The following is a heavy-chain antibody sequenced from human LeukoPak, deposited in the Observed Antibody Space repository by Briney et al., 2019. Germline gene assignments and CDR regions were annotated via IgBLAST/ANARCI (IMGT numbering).Heavy chain of an antibody. Sequence: SQTLSLTCTVSGGSISSGGYYWSWIRQHPGKGLEWIGYIYYSGSTYYNPSLKSRATISVDTSKNQFSLKLSSVTAADTAVYYCAIYYDSSGYYSRSYFDIWGQGTMVTVSS. CDR1: GGSISSGGYY. CDR2: IYYSGST. CDR3: AIYYDSSGYYSRSYFDI. J-gene: IGHJ3*02. V-gene: IGHV4-31*03. D-gene: IGHD3-22*01.